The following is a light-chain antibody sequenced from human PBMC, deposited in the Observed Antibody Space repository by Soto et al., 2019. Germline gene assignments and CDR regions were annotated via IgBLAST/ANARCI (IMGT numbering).Light chain of an antibody. J-gene: IGKJ2*01. CDR2: GAS. Sequence: LVLTQSPGTLSLSPGERATLSCRASPSVSSTLLAWYQQKPGQAPRLLMYGASHRVTGIPDRFSGSGSETNFIFTISRLEPEDFAVYYCQHYGTSPYTFGQGTKLEIK. V-gene: IGKV3-20*01. CDR1: PSVSSTL. CDR3: QHYGTSPYT.